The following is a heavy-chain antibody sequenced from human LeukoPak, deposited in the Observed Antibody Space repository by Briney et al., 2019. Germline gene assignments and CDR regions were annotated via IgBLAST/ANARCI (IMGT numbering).Heavy chain of an antibody. CDR1: GYTFINYY. CDR3: ARGGRERYSSGWTDAFDI. CDR2: INPSGGST. V-gene: IGHV1-46*01. Sequence: ASVKVSCKASGYTFINYYMHWVRQAPGQGLEWMGIINPSGGSTSYAQKFQGRVTMTRDTSTSTVYMELSSLSSEDTAVYYCARGGRERYSSGWTDAFDIWGQGTMVTVSS. J-gene: IGHJ3*02. D-gene: IGHD6-19*01.